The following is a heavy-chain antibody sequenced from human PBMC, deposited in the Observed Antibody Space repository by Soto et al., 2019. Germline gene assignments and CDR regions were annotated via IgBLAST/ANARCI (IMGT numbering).Heavy chain of an antibody. D-gene: IGHD6-13*01. CDR1: GGSTSSGGYV. J-gene: IGHJ4*02. Sequence: TLYLTWTVSGGSTSSGGYVGSWGRTRPGKGLEWIGNIYYSGRTYYNPSLKSRVTISVDTSKNQFSLKLSSVTAADTAVYYCARFAREENPKVGSWYYFDYWGQGTRVT. V-gene: IGHV4-31*02. CDR2: IYYSGRT. CDR3: ARFAREENPKVGSWYYFDY.